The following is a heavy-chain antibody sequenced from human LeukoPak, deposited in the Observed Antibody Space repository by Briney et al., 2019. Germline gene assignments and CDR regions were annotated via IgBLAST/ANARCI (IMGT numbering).Heavy chain of an antibody. D-gene: IGHD5-12*01. CDR2: IWYDGSNK. V-gene: IGHV3-33*01. CDR3: ARDTIVATRQGYYYYGMDV. Sequence: GRSLRPSCAASGFTFSSYGMHWVRQAPGKGLEWVAVIWYDGSNKYYADSVKGRFTISRDNSKNTLYLQMNSLRAEDTAVYYCARDTIVATRQGYYYYGMDVWGKGTTVTVSS. J-gene: IGHJ6*04. CDR1: GFTFSSYG.